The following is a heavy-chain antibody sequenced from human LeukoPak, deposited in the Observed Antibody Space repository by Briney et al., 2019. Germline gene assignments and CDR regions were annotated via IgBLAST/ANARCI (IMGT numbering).Heavy chain of an antibody. J-gene: IGHJ3*02. Sequence: GESLKISCKTSGYSFNSYWIGWVRQMPGKGLEYMGNINPGDSDTRYSPSFQGQVTISVDKSISTAYLQWSSLKASDTAMYYCASPRVGATAFDIWGQGTLVTVSS. D-gene: IGHD1-26*01. CDR1: GYSFNSYW. CDR2: INPGDSDT. V-gene: IGHV5-51*01. CDR3: ASPRVGATAFDI.